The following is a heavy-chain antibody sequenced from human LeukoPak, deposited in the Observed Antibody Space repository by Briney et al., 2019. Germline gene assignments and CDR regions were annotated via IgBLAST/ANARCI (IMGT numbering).Heavy chain of an antibody. CDR1: GFTLSSYN. J-gene: IGHJ4*02. CDR3: ARENKVGYSYAGDC. V-gene: IGHV3-48*03. Sequence: PGGSLRLSCAASGFTLSSYNMNWVRQAPGKGLEWISYMSRSGSTIIYADSVKGRFTISRDDAKNSLYLQMNSLRAEDTAVYYCARENKVGYSYAGDCWGQGTLVTVSS. D-gene: IGHD5-18*01. CDR2: MSRSGSTI.